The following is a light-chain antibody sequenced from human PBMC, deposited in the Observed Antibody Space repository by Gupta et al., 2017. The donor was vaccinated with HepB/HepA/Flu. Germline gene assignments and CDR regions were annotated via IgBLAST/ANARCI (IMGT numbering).Light chain of an antibody. Sequence: DIHMTQSPSTLSASVGDRITITCRASQSIDIWLAWYQQKSGKAPNLLIYKASTLLSGVPSRFSGGGAGTEFTLTISSLQPDDFATYYCQQYATHPTFGQGTKVEIK. CDR1: QSIDIW. CDR3: QQYATHPT. CDR2: KAS. V-gene: IGKV1-5*03. J-gene: IGKJ1*01.